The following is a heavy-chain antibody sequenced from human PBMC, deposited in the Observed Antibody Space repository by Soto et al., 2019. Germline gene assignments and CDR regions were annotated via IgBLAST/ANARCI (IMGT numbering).Heavy chain of an antibody. CDR2: TYYRSKCFL. CDR1: WDSFSSNGAC. J-gene: IGHJ6*02. Sequence: SQTLSLTCVLCWDSFSSNGACCNWIRHSPSRGLECLGRTYYRSKCFLDYAASVQSRMTINPDTSRNQFSLQLNSATPEETAVYYCARVHCSGGTCLDGLDVWRQGTTVTVSS. CDR3: ARVHCSGGTCLDGLDV. V-gene: IGHV6-1*01. D-gene: IGHD2-15*01.